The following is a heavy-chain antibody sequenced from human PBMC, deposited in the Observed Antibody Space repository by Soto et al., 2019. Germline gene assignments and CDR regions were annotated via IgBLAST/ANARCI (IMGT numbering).Heavy chain of an antibody. V-gene: IGHV4-34*01. D-gene: IGHD1-26*01. J-gene: IGHJ5*02. CDR2: INHSGST. CDR3: ARGKAGAIPYNWFDP. Sequence: SETLSLTCTVSGGSISGYYWSWIRQPPGKGLEWIGEINHSGSTNYNPSLKSRVTISVDTSKNQFSLKLSSVTAADTAVYYCARGKAGAIPYNWFDPWGQGTLVTVSS. CDR1: GGSISGYY.